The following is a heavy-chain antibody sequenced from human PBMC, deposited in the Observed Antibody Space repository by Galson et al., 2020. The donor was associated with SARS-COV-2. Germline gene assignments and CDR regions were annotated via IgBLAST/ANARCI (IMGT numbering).Heavy chain of an antibody. CDR2: TSATT. D-gene: IGHD3-10*02. J-gene: IGHJ6*03. CDR1: GFTFSRYG. Sequence: GGSLRLSCVASGFTFSRYGMSWVRKAPGKGLEWVAPTSATTYYAAPVRRRFIISRDESNNILYLQMNGLSADDTAVYYCAKDFVRGIGYMDVWGPGTTVTVAS. CDR3: AKDFVRGIGYMDV. V-gene: IGHV3-23*01.